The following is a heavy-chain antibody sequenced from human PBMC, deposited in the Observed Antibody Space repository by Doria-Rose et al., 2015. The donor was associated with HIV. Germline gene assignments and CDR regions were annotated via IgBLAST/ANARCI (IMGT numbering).Heavy chain of an antibody. Sequence: ESGPVLVKPTGTLTLTCTVSGVSLSSPGMGVSWIRQPPGKALEWLANIFSDDERSYKTSLKSRLTISRRTSRSQVVLTMTDMDPVDTATYYCARIRSSRWYHKYYFDFWGQGTLVIVSA. D-gene: IGHD6-13*01. CDR1: GVSLSSPGMG. CDR3: ARIRSSRWYHKYYFDF. J-gene: IGHJ4*02. CDR2: IFSDDER. V-gene: IGHV2-26*01.